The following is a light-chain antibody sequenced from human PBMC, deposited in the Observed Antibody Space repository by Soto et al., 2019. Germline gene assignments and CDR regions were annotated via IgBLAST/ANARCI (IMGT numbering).Light chain of an antibody. V-gene: IGLV1-51*01. CDR1: STNIGKSY. Sequence: QSVLTQPPSVSAAPGQTVTISCSGTSTNIGKSYVSWYQQLPGTAPKLLIYDNYKRPSGTPDRFSGSKSGTSATLDITGLQTGDEANYYCGAWDTTLSVVLFGGGTKLTVL. J-gene: IGLJ2*01. CDR3: GAWDTTLSVVL. CDR2: DNY.